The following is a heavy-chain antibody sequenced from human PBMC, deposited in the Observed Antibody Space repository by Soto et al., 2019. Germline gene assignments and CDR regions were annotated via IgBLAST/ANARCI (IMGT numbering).Heavy chain of an antibody. CDR3: ARDIPPYYYDSSGSAWDY. J-gene: IGHJ4*02. CDR2: ISSSSSTI. CDR1: GFTFSSYS. D-gene: IGHD3-22*01. V-gene: IGHV3-48*02. Sequence: GGSLRLSCAASGFTFSSYSMNWVRQAPGKGLEWVSYISSSSSTIYYADSVKGRFTISRDNAKNSLYLQINSLRDEDTAVYYCARDIPPYYYDSSGSAWDYWGQGTLVTVSS.